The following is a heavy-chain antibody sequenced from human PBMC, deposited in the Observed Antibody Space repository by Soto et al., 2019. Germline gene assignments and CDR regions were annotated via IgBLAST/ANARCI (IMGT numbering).Heavy chain of an antibody. V-gene: IGHV1-3*01. D-gene: IGHD2-2*01. Sequence: ASVKVSCKASGYTFTSYAMHWVRQAPGQRLEWMGWINAGNGNTKYSQKFQGRVTITRDTSASTAYMELSSLRSEDTAVYYCARDIYCSSTSCYGGFDYWGQGTLVTVSS. CDR2: INAGNGNT. CDR3: ARDIYCSSTSCYGGFDY. CDR1: GYTFTSYA. J-gene: IGHJ4*02.